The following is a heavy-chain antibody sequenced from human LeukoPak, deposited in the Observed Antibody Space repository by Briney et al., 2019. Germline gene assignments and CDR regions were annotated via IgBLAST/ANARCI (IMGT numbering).Heavy chain of an antibody. V-gene: IGHV3-21*01. Sequence: GGSLRLSCAASGFTLSIYSMNWVRQAPGKGLEWVSSISSSSSHLYYADSVKGRFTISRGNSKNSLYLQMNSLRAEDTAVYYCAREAWFDPWGQGTLVTVSS. CDR2: ISSSSSHL. CDR3: AREAWFDP. CDR1: GFTLSIYS. J-gene: IGHJ5*02.